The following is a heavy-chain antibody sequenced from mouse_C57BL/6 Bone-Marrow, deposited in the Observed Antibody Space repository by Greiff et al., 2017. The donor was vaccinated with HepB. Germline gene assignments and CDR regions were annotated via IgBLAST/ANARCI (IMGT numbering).Heavy chain of an antibody. CDR3: ARAYYSYAMDY. CDR1: GFTFSDFY. CDR2: SRNKANDYTT. Sequence: EVKLMESGGGLVQSGRSLRLSCATSGFTFSDFYMEWVRQAPGKGLEWIAASRNKANDYTTEYSASVKGRFIVSRDTSQSILYLQMNALRAEDTAIYYCARAYYSYAMDYWGQGTSVTVSS. J-gene: IGHJ4*01. D-gene: IGHD2-12*01. V-gene: IGHV7-1*01.